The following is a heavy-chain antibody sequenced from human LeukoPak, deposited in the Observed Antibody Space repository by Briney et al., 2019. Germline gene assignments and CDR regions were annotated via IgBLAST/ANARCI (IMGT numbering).Heavy chain of an antibody. CDR1: GGSISSYY. V-gene: IGHV4-59*01. J-gene: IGHJ4*02. D-gene: IGHD5-24*01. CDR3: AGDGYNDYY. Sequence: SETLSLTCTVSGGSISSYYWSWIRQPPGKGLEWIGYIYYSGSTNYNPSLKRRVTISVDTSKNQFSLKLSSVTAADTAVYYCAGDGYNDYYWGQGTLVTVSS. CDR2: IYYSGST.